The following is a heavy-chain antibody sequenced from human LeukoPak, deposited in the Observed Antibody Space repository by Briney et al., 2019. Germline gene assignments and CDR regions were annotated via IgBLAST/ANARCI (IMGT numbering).Heavy chain of an antibody. CDR1: GFTFSGFR. J-gene: IGHJ4*02. D-gene: IGHD6-19*01. V-gene: IGHV3-74*01. CDR3: ARWNGSGPSDY. CDR2: INSDGSST. Sequence: GGSLRLSCAASGFTFSGFRMHWVRQAPGKGLVWVSRINSDGSSTTYADSVKGRFTISRDNANNTLYLQMNSLRAEDTAVYYCARWNGSGPSDYWGQGTLVTVSS.